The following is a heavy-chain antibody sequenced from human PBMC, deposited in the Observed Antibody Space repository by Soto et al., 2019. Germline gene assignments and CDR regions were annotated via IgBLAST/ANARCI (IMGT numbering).Heavy chain of an antibody. CDR3: ARGPYYYDNSAYYYALGFDI. D-gene: IGHD3-22*01. V-gene: IGHV4-34*01. CDR1: GGSFSGYY. CDR2: ISRGGTT. Sequence: ETLSLTCGVYGGSFSGYYWSWIRQPPGKGLEWIGEISRGGTTNYKPSLKSRVTISVDTSENQFSLRLSSVTAADTAVYYCARGPYYYDNSAYYYALGFDIWGQGTLVTVSS. J-gene: IGHJ3*02.